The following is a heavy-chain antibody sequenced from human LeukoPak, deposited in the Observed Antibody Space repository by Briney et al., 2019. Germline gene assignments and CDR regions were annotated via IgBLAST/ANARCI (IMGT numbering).Heavy chain of an antibody. J-gene: IGHJ4*02. D-gene: IGHD5-18*01. CDR1: GGSFSGYY. CDR3: ARGYSYGPARKYYFDY. V-gene: IGHV4-34*01. CDR2: INHSGST. Sequence: SETLSLTCAVYGGSFSGYYWSWIRQPPGKGLEWIGEINHSGSTNYNSSLKSRVTISVDTSKNQFSLKLSSVTAADTAVYYCARGYSYGPARKYYFDYWGQGTLVTVSS.